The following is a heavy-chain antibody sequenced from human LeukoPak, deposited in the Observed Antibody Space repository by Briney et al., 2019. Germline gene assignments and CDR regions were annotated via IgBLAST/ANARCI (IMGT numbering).Heavy chain of an antibody. J-gene: IGHJ4*02. D-gene: IGHD3-22*01. CDR2: IYYSGST. Sequence: SQTLSLTCTVSGGSISSGGYYWSWIRQHPGKGLEWIGYIYYSGSTYYDPSLKSRVTISVDTSKNQFSLKLSSVTAADTAVYYCARFGNQFWWGYYDSSGYYFDYWGQGTLVTVSS. CDR3: ARFGNQFWWGYYDSSGYYFDY. CDR1: GGSISSGGYY. V-gene: IGHV4-31*03.